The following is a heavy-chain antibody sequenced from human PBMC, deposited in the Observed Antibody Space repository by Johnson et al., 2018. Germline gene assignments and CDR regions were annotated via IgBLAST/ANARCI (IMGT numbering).Heavy chain of an antibody. CDR1: GFTFSSYW. CDR3: AKFSRSGSSD. V-gene: IGHV3-7*01. CDR2: IKPDGSDK. D-gene: IGHD6-6*01. J-gene: IGHJ4*02. Sequence: VQLVESGGGLVQPGGSLRLSCAASGFTFSSYWMSWVRQTPGKGLEWVANIKPDGSDKHYVDSLKGRCSISRDNAINSLYLQMTSLRAEDTAVYYCAKFSRSGSSDWGQGTLVTVSS.